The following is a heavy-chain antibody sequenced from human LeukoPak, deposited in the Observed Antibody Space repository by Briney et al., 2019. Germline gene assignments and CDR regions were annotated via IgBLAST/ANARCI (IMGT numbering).Heavy chain of an antibody. D-gene: IGHD3-3*01. CDR3: TPLRFLEWLPAFDI. CDR1: GFTFSSYG. Sequence: GGSLRLSCAASGFTFSSYGMHWVRQAPGKGLEWVAFIRYDGSNKYYADSVKGRFTISRDNSKNTLYLQMNSLRAEDTAVYYCTPLRFLEWLPAFDIWGQGTMVTVSS. V-gene: IGHV3-30*02. J-gene: IGHJ3*02. CDR2: IRYDGSNK.